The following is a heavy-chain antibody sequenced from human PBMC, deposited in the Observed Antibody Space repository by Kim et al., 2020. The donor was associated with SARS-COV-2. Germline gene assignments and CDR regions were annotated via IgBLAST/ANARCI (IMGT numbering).Heavy chain of an antibody. Sequence: SLKSRVTLSVDASKNQFSLKLSSVTAADTAVYYCARVYDSSGYYSANFDYWGQGTLVTVSS. D-gene: IGHD3-22*01. V-gene: IGHV4-31*02. J-gene: IGHJ4*02. CDR3: ARVYDSSGYYSANFDY.